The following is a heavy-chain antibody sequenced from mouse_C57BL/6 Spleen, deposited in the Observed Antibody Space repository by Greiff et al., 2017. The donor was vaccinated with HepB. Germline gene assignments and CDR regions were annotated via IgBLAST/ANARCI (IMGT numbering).Heavy chain of an antibody. V-gene: IGHV3-6*01. D-gene: IGHD2-1*01. Sequence: EVKLVESGPGLVKPSQSLSLTCSVTGYSITSGYYWNWIRQFPGNKLEWMGYISDDGSNNYNPSLKNRISITRDTSKNKFFLKLNSVTTEDTATYYYASNYDWYFDVWCTGTTVTVSS. CDR3: ASNYDWYFDV. J-gene: IGHJ1*03. CDR2: ISDDGSN. CDR1: GYSITSGYY.